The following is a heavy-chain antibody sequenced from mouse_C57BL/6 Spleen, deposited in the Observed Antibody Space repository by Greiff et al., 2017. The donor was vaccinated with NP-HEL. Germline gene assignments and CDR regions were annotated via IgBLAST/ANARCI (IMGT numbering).Heavy chain of an antibody. Sequence: EVQGVESGPELVKPGASVKISCKASGYSFTDYNMNWVKQSNGKSLEWIGVINPNTGTTSYNQKFKGKATLTVDQSSSTAYMQLNSLTSEDSAVYYCASEGCYYAMDYWGQGTSVTVSS. CDR3: ASEGCYYAMDY. CDR2: INPNTGTT. J-gene: IGHJ4*01. CDR1: GYSFTDYN. V-gene: IGHV1-39*01.